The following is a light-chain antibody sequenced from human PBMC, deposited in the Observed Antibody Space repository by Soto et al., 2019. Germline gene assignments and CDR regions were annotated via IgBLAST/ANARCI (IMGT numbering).Light chain of an antibody. J-gene: IGKJ1*01. CDR2: KAS. CDR1: QSISSW. Sequence: DIQMTQSPSTLSAAVGDGVTITCRASQSISSWLAWYQQKPGKAPKLLIYKASSLESGVPSRFSGSGSGTEFTLTISSLQSEDFAVYYCQQFNNWPRTFGQGTKVDIK. CDR3: QQFNNWPRT. V-gene: IGKV1-5*03.